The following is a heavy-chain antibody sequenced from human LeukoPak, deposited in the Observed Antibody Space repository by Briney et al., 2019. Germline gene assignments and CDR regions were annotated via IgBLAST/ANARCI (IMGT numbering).Heavy chain of an antibody. CDR2: VDYSGST. CDR3: ARLQDSDTAYVDC. V-gene: IGHV4-59*01. Sequence: SETLSLTCTVSGGSISNYHWSWMRQPPGKGLEWIGYVDYSGSTNYSPSLKSRISISVDTSKNQFSLKLRSVTAADTAVYYCARLQDSDTAYVDCWGQGTLVTVSS. CDR1: GGSISNYH. J-gene: IGHJ4*02. D-gene: IGHD2-15*01.